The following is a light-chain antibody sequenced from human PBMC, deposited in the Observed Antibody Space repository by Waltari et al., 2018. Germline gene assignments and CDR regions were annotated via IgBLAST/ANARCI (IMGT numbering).Light chain of an antibody. V-gene: IGKV1-33*01. J-gene: IGKJ3*01. Sequence: IQLTKSPSLLHASVGERDTITCRSSQGISNWLAWYQQKPGKAPKLLIYRASNLETGVPSRFSGSGSGTDFTLTISSLQPEDIATYYCQQHDNSPFTFGPGTKLDIK. CDR2: RAS. CDR3: QQHDNSPFT. CDR1: QGISNW.